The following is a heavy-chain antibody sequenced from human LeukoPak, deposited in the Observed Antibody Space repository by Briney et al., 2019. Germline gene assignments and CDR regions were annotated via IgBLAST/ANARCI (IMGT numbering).Heavy chain of an antibody. CDR3: ARDTVSVLYYFDY. Sequence: GASVKVSCKASGYTFTSYGISWVRQAPGQGLEWMGWINPNSGGTNYAQKFQGRVTMTRDTSISTAYMELSRLRSDDTAVYYCARDTVSVLYYFDYWGQGTLVTVSS. J-gene: IGHJ4*02. V-gene: IGHV1-2*02. D-gene: IGHD2-8*02. CDR2: INPNSGGT. CDR1: GYTFTSYG.